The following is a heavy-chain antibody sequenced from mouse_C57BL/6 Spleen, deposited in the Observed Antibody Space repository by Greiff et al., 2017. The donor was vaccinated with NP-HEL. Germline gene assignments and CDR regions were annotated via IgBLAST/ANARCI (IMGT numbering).Heavy chain of an antibody. D-gene: IGHD1-1*01. J-gene: IGHJ2*01. V-gene: IGHV1-53*01. CDR2: INPSNGGT. CDR1: GYTFTSYW. Sequence: QVQLQQPGTELVKPGASVKLSCKASGYTFTSYWMHWVKQRPGQGLEWIGNINPSNGGTNYNEKFKSKATLTVDKSSSTAYLQLSSLTSEDSAVYYCASTPDYYGSSSYYFDYWGQGTTLTVSS. CDR3: ASTPDYYGSSSYYFDY.